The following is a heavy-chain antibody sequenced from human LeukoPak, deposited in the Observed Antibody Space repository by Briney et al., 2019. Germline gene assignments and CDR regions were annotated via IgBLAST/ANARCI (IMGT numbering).Heavy chain of an antibody. CDR1: GYTFTSYY. V-gene: IGHV1-46*01. D-gene: IGHD1/OR15-1a*01. CDR3: ARERPNTCYFDY. Sequence: ASVKVSCKASGYTFTSYYMHWVRQAPGQGPEYMGIINPSAGSTNYAQKFPGRITMTRDTSTSTVYMELSSLVSEDTAVYYCARERPNTCYFDYWGQGTLVTVSS. J-gene: IGHJ4*02. CDR2: INPSAGST.